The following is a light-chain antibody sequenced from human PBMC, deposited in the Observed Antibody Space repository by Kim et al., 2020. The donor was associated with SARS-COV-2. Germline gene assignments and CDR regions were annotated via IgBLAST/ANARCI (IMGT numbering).Light chain of an antibody. CDR2: EVS. CDR1: SSDVGAYNY. CDR3: SSYAGSNIVV. V-gene: IGLV2-8*01. J-gene: IGLJ2*01. Sequence: QSALTQPPSASGSPGQSVTISCTGTSSDVGAYNYVSWYQQLPGKAPKLMIYEVSERPSGVPDRFSGSKSGNTASLTVSGLQADDEADYYCSSYAGSNIVVFGGGTQLTVL.